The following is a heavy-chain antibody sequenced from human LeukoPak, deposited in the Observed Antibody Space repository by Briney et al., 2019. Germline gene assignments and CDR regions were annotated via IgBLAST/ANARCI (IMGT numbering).Heavy chain of an antibody. CDR1: GFTFSSYS. CDR2: ISSSSSTI. Sequence: GGSLRLSCAASGFTFSSYSMNRVRQAPGKGLEWVSYISSSSSTIYYADSVKGRFTISRDNAKNSLYLQMNSLRAEDTAVYYCARDAAFIAAAGTFDYWGQGTLVTVSS. V-gene: IGHV3-48*01. D-gene: IGHD6-13*01. J-gene: IGHJ4*02. CDR3: ARDAAFIAAAGTFDY.